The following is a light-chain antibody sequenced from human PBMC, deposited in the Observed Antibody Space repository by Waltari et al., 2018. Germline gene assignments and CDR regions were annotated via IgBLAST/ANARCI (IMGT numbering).Light chain of an antibody. CDR3: QQSYTTPFT. CDR1: ESSDTY. Sequence: DIRMTQSTSSMSASVGDRVTITCRASESSDTYLNWYQHKPGKDPEPQIFAASTLLGGVPSRFSGSGSGTDFTLTLSSLQPEDFAAYYCQQSYTTPFTFGPGTNVDSK. CDR2: AAS. V-gene: IGKV1-39*01. J-gene: IGKJ3*01.